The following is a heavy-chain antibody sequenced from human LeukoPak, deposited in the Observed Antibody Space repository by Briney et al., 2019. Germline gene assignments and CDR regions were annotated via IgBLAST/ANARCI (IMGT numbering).Heavy chain of an antibody. J-gene: IGHJ6*02. CDR2: IVPLLLIP. V-gene: IGHV1-69*04. CDR1: GGTFSTDA. Sequence: SVKVSCKASGGTFSTDAISWVRQAPGQGLEWLGRIVPLLLIPDYAQNFQGRVTITADKSTLTAYMELNSLRFEDTAVYYCARDGDFGDPESYYGMDVWGQGTTVTVSS. D-gene: IGHD4-17*01. CDR3: ARDGDFGDPESYYGMDV.